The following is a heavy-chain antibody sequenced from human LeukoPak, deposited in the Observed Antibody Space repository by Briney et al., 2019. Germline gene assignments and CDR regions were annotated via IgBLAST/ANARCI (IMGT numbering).Heavy chain of an antibody. CDR2: ISSSSGDI. Sequence: NTGGSLRLSCAASGFTFSSYSMNWVRQAPGKGLEWVSSISSSSGDIYYADSVKGRFTISRDNAKNSLFLQMNSLRAEDTAVYYCARVAVAGLDYWGQGTLVTAS. D-gene: IGHD6-19*01. J-gene: IGHJ4*02. V-gene: IGHV3-21*01. CDR3: ARVAVAGLDY. CDR1: GFTFSSYS.